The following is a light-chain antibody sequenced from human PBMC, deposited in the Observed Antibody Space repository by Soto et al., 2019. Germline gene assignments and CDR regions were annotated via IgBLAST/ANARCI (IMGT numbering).Light chain of an antibody. J-gene: IGKJ4*01. CDR3: HHYDRYPPT. CDR1: QSIISDY. CDR2: GAS. Sequence: ESGLTQSPGSLSLSPGERATLSCRASQSIISDYLAWDQQKPGQAPRLPVYGASSRATGIPGRFSGSGSGTDFTLSISRLEPEDFAVYYCHHYDRYPPTFGGETKVEIK. V-gene: IGKV3-20*01.